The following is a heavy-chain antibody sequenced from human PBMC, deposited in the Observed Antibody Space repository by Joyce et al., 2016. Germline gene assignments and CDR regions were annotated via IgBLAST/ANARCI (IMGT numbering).Heavy chain of an antibody. CDR1: GIQFNTYA. V-gene: IGHV3-30*18. Sequence: QVQLVESGGGVVQPGRSLRLSCAASGIQFNTYAMHWVRQAPGKGLEWVALISYDGGNSFYRDSVKGRFTISRDNSKNTVYLQMNSLRTEDTAVYYCAKDMRTSDNYYMDVWGKGTTVTVSS. D-gene: IGHD2-2*01. CDR2: ISYDGGNS. CDR3: AKDMRTSDNYYMDV. J-gene: IGHJ6*03.